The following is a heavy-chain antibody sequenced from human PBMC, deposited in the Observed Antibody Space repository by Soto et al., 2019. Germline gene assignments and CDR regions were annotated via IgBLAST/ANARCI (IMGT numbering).Heavy chain of an antibody. Sequence: SETLSLTCTVSGGSISSYYWSWIRQPPGKGLEWIGYIYYSGSTNYNPSLKSRVTISVDTSKNQFSLKLSSVTAADTAVYYCARETSVYDILTGYLPSYAFDIWGQGTMVTVSS. CDR2: IYYSGST. CDR3: ARETSVYDILTGYLPSYAFDI. V-gene: IGHV4-59*01. D-gene: IGHD3-9*01. J-gene: IGHJ3*02. CDR1: GGSISSYY.